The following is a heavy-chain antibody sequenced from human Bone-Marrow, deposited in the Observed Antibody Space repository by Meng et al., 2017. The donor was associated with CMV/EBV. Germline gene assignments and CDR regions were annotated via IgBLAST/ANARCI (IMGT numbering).Heavy chain of an antibody. CDR1: GFTFTDAW. Sequence: GGSLRLSCAASGFTFTDAWMSWVRQAPGGGLEWVGRIKSVSDVATVDYAAPVKGRFTISRDDSNNTLYLQMNSLKVEDTAVYYCAKSALVRGVITLNWFDPWGQGTLVTVSS. CDR3: AKSALVRGVITLNWFDP. D-gene: IGHD3-10*01. CDR2: IKSVSDVATV. J-gene: IGHJ5*02. V-gene: IGHV3-15*01.